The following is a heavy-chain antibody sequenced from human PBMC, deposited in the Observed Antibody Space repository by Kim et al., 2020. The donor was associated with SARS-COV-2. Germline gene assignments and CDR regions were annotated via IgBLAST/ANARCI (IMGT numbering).Heavy chain of an antibody. CDR3: ARGGALGV. CDR2: AGDT. V-gene: IGHV3-13*01. Sequence: AGDTYYPGSVKGRFTISRENAKNSLYLQMNSLRAGDTAVYYCARGGALGVWGQGTTVTVSS. J-gene: IGHJ6*02.